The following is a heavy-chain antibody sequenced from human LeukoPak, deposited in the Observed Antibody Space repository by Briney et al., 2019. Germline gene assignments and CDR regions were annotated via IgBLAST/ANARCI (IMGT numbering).Heavy chain of an antibody. J-gene: IGHJ4*02. CDR3: AVTPTTVTTVTYDY. D-gene: IGHD4-17*01. V-gene: IGHV1-2*02. CDR2: INPNSGGT. Sequence: ASVKVSCKASGYTFTGYYMHWVRQAPGQGLEWMGWINPNSGGTNYAQKFQGRATMTRDTSISTAYMELSRLRSDDTAVYYCAVTPTTVTTVTYDYWGQGTLVTVSS. CDR1: GYTFTGYY.